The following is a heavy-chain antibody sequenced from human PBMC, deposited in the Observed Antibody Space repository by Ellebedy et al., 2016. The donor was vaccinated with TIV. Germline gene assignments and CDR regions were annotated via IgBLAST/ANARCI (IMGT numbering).Heavy chain of an antibody. J-gene: IGHJ5*02. CDR3: ARDPGGGGDYGYNWFDP. CDR1: AFTFSNFW. D-gene: IGHD3-16*01. V-gene: IGHV3-74*01. CDR2: LNEDGSST. Sequence: GGSLRLSCEASAFTFSNFWMHWVRQAPGKGLMWVSSLNEDGSSTYYAGSLKGRFTMSRDSSDNTLSLQMNSLRVEDTAVYYCARDPGGGGDYGYNWFDPWGQGTLVTVSS.